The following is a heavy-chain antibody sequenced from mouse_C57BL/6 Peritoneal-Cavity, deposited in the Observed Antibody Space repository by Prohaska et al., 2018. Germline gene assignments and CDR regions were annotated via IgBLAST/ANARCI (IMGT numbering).Heavy chain of an antibody. CDR3: ARHGSNYAMDY. V-gene: IGHV5-15*01. Sequence: EVKLVESGGGLVQPGGSLKLSCAASGFTFSDYGMAWVRQAPRKGPEWVSFISNLAFSIYYADTVTGRFTISRENAKNTLYLEMSSLRSEDTAMYYCARHGSNYAMDYWGQGTSVTVSS. CDR2: ISNLAFSI. CDR1: GFTFSDYG. J-gene: IGHJ4*01.